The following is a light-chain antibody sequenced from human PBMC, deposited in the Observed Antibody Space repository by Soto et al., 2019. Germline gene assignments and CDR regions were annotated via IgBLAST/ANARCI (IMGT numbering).Light chain of an antibody. CDR2: EGS. J-gene: IGLJ2*01. CDR1: SSDVGSYNL. CDR3: CSYAGSSTFKV. V-gene: IGLV2-23*03. Sequence: QSALTQPASVSGSPAQSITISCTGTSSDVGSYNLVSWYQQHPGKAPKLMIYEGSKRPSGVSNRFSGSKSGNTASLTISGLQAEDEADYYCCSYAGSSTFKVFGGGTKLTVL.